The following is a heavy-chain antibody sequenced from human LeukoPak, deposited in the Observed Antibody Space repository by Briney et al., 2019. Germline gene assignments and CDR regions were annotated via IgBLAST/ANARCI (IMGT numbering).Heavy chain of an antibody. D-gene: IGHD3-9*01. CDR1: GYTFSSYA. Sequence: KVSCKASGYTFSSYAISWVRQAPGQGLEWMGGIIPIFGTANYAQRFQGRVTITTDESTSTAYMELSSLRSEDTAVYYCARDQRRGDDILTGYPLDAFDIWGQGTMVTVSS. CDR2: IIPIFGTA. CDR3: ARDQRRGDDILTGYPLDAFDI. J-gene: IGHJ3*02. V-gene: IGHV1-69*05.